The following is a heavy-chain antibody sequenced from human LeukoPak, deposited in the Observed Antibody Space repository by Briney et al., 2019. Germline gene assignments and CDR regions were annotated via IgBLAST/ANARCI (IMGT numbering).Heavy chain of an antibody. Sequence: PGGSLRLSCAASGFTFSSYEMNWVCQAPGKGLEWVSYISSSGSTIYYADSVKGRFTISRDNAKNSLYLQMNSLRAEDTAVYYCARERMATATFGYWGQGTLVTVSS. J-gene: IGHJ4*02. CDR3: ARERMATATFGY. V-gene: IGHV3-48*03. CDR2: ISSSGSTI. D-gene: IGHD5-24*01. CDR1: GFTFSSYE.